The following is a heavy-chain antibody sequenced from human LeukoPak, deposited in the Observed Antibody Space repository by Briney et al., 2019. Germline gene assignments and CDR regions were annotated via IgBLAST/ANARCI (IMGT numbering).Heavy chain of an antibody. CDR1: GGSISSYY. D-gene: IGHD6-19*01. J-gene: IGHJ6*03. CDR3: ARGYSSGWYYVDA. V-gene: IGHV4-4*07. Sequence: NPSETLSLTCTVSGGSISSYYWSWLRQSAGKGLEWIGRIYTTGSTNYNPSLKSRVTMSVDTSKNQFSLRLSSVTAADTAVYYCARGYSSGWYYVDAWGTGTTVTVSS. CDR2: IYTTGST.